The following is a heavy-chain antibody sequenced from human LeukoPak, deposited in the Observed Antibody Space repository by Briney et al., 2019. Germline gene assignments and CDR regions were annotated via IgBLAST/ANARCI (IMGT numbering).Heavy chain of an antibody. V-gene: IGHV4-59*08. CDR3: ARWANHGMDV. J-gene: IGHJ6*02. Sequence: SETLSLTCTVSGASISNYYWSWIRQPPGKGLEWIGYMYYSGDTNYNPSLKSRVTISVDTSKNQSSLRLCSVTAADTAVYYCARWANHGMDVWGQGTTVIVSS. CDR2: MYYSGDT. CDR1: GASISNYY.